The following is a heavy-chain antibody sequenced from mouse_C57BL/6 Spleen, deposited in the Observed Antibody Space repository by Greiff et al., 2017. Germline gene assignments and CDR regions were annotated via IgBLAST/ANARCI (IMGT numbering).Heavy chain of an antibody. CDR3: ARTIYDYDGGAWFAY. CDR2: ISDGGSYT. Sequence: EVQLVESGGGLVKPGGSLKLSCAASGFTFSSYAMSWVRQTPEKRLEWVATISDGGSYTYYPDNVKGRFTISRDNAKNNLYLQMSHLKSEDTAMYYCARTIYDYDGGAWFAYWGQGTLVTVSA. D-gene: IGHD2-4*01. J-gene: IGHJ3*01. V-gene: IGHV5-4*01. CDR1: GFTFSSYA.